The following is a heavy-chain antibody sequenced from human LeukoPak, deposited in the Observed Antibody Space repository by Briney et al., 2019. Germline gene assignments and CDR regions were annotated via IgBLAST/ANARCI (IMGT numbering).Heavy chain of an antibody. J-gene: IGHJ5*02. V-gene: IGHV4-4*07. D-gene: IGHD3-10*01. CDR2: IYITGST. CDR1: GGSITSYY. Sequence: SETLSLTCTVSGGSITSYYWSWNRQSAGKGLEWIGRIYITGSTTYNPSLKSRVTMSLDTSKNQFSLKLSSVTAADTAVYYCARDSGTTGEVKFDPWGQGTLVTVSS. CDR3: ARDSGTTGEVKFDP.